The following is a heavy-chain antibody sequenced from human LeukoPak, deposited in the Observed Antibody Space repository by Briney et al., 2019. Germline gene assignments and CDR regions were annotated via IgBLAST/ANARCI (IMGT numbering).Heavy chain of an antibody. Sequence: SETLSLTCTVSGGSISSHYWSWIRQPPGKGLEWIGYIYYSGSTNYNPSLKSRVTISVDTSKNQFSLKLSSVTAADTAVYYCARGTSGWYHYWGQGTPVTVSS. CDR1: GGSISSHY. CDR3: ARGTSGWYHY. V-gene: IGHV4-59*11. CDR2: IYYSGST. J-gene: IGHJ4*02. D-gene: IGHD6-19*01.